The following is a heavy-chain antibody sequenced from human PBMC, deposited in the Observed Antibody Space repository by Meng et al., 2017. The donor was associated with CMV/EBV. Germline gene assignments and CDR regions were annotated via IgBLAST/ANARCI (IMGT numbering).Heavy chain of an antibody. J-gene: IGHJ5*02. CDR2: INHSGST. D-gene: IGHD2-2*01. CDR1: FSGYN. CDR3: ARVRHSFVVVPAAKCCWFDP. V-gene: IGHV4-34*01. Sequence: FSGYNWSWIRHPPGKGLEWIGEINHSGSTNCNPSLKSRVTISVDTSKNQFSLKLSSVTAADTAVYYCARVRHSFVVVPAAKCCWFDPWGQGTLVTVSS.